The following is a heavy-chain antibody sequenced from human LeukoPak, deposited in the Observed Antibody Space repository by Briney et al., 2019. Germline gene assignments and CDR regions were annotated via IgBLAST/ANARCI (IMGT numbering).Heavy chain of an antibody. V-gene: IGHV3-7*01. CDR1: GFTFTSYW. J-gene: IGHJ4*02. CDR2: INQDGSAQ. Sequence: GGSLRLSCAASGFTFTSYWMNWVRQAPGKGLEWVANINQDGSAQYYVDSVEGRFTFSRDNAMNSLFLQMNSLRAEDTAVYYCARDVHGGAFDYWGQGTLVTVSS. CDR3: ARDVHGGAFDY. D-gene: IGHD4-23*01.